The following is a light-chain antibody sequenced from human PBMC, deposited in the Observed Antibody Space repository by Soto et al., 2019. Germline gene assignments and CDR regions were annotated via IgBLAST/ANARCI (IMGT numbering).Light chain of an antibody. CDR3: RSSTISTTLV. CDR2: EVS. Sequence: LSLPAPGSGAPFHSICISCTLNSSEVRRSPPVPWYQQHPGKSPKLMIYEVSNRPAGVSTRFSGSKSCNTASLTTSGLQAEDQADYYYRSSTISTTLVCGTGSKVTV. J-gene: IGLJ1*01. V-gene: IGLV2-14*01. CDR1: SSEVRRSPP.